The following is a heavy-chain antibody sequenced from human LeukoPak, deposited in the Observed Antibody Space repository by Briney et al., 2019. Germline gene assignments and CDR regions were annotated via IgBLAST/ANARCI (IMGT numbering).Heavy chain of an antibody. CDR3: AKGSAAGRPYYFDF. CDR2: ITDSADDT. J-gene: IGHJ4*02. CDR1: GFTFRHYT. V-gene: IGHV3-23*01. D-gene: IGHD6-6*01. Sequence: GGSLSLSCALSGFTFRHYTMSWVRQAPGKGLDWISDITDSADDTYYADSVKGGFAISRDNSRNTLDLQMNSLRAEDTAVYYCAKGSAAGRPYYFDFWGQGTLLTVSS.